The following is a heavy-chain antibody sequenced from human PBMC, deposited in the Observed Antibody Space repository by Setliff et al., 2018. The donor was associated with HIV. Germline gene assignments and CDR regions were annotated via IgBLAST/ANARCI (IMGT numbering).Heavy chain of an antibody. V-gene: IGHV4-39*01. D-gene: IGHD3-22*01. CDR3: ARHYYDSTEDAFDI. Sequence: PSETLSLTCTVSGGSISSHYWGWIRQPPGKGLEWIGSFYDGGSTYYNPSLKSRVTISVDTSKNQFSLNLSSLTAADTAVYYCARHYYDSTEDAFDIWGQGTMVTVSS. J-gene: IGHJ3*02. CDR1: GGSISSHY. CDR2: FYDGGST.